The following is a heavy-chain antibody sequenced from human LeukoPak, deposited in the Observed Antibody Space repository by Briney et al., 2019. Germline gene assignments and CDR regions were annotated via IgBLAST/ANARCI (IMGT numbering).Heavy chain of an antibody. D-gene: IGHD1-26*01. Sequence: GESLKISCKGSGYRFTSYWIGWVRQMPGKSLEWMGIIYPGDSDTRYSPSFQGQVTISADKSISTAYLQWSSLKASDTAMYYCARRGSGSYYDLYYYMDVWGKGTTVTVSS. V-gene: IGHV5-51*01. J-gene: IGHJ6*03. CDR3: ARRGSGSYYDLYYYMDV. CDR1: GYRFTSYW. CDR2: IYPGDSDT.